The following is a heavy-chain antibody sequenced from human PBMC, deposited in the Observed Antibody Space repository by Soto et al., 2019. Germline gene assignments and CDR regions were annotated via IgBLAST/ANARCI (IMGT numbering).Heavy chain of an antibody. CDR2: MYYFGSTNY. V-gene: IGHV4-61*08. J-gene: IGHJ4*02. CDR3: ARHSPDSDWLSQFDY. CDR1: GGSISSGGYS. Sequence: SETLSLTCAVSGGSISSGGYSWSWIRQPPGKGLEWIGYMYYFGSTNYNYNPSLKSRVTISVDTSKNQFSLKLSSVTAADTAVYYCARHSPDSDWLSQFDYWGQGTQVTVSS. D-gene: IGHD3-9*01.